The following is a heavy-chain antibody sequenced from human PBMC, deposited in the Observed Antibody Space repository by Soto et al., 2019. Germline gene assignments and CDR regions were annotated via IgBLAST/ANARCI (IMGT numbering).Heavy chain of an antibody. Sequence: GASVKVSCKASGYTFTSYGISWVRQAPGQGLEWMGWISAYNGNTNYAQKLQGRVTMTTDTSTSTAYMELRSLRSDDTAVYYCARAVITIFGVAFYETKINWFDPWGQGTLVTVSS. D-gene: IGHD3-3*01. V-gene: IGHV1-18*01. CDR1: GYTFTSYG. CDR3: ARAVITIFGVAFYETKINWFDP. J-gene: IGHJ5*02. CDR2: ISAYNGNT.